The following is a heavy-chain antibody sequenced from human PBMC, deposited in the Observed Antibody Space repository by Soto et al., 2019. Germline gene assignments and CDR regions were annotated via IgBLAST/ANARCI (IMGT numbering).Heavy chain of an antibody. CDR1: GFSFSNYA. V-gene: IGHV3-23*01. J-gene: IGHJ5*02. CDR3: TKEHSSYPDHWFDP. CDR2: IDSGGGST. D-gene: IGHD4-4*01. Sequence: EVQLLVSGGGSVQPGGSLRLSCAASGFSFSNYAMSWVRQAPGTGLEWVSAIDSGGGSTYYAASVKGRFSISRDNSMNTLYLQMNSLRAEDTAIYCCTKEHSSYPDHWFDPWGQGTLVTVSS.